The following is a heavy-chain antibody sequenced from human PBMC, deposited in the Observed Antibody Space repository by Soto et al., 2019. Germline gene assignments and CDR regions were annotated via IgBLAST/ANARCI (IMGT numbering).Heavy chain of an antibody. D-gene: IGHD1-1*01. J-gene: IGHJ4*02. CDR3: AKDRVYSCEYNPCLDY. CDR1: GFTFSSYA. CDR2: ISGSGGST. Sequence: EVQLLESGGGLVQPGGSLRLSCAASGFTFSSYAMSWVRQAPGKGLEWVSAISGSGGSTYYADSVKGRFTISRDNSKNTLYRQMNSLITEDTAVYYCAKDRVYSCEYNPCLDYRGQGSLVTVSS. V-gene: IGHV3-23*01.